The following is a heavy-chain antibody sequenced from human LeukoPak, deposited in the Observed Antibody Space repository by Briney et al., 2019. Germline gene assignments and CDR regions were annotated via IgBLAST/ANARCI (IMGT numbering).Heavy chain of an antibody. CDR3: ARGLSFEAYDI. CDR2: MYYSGST. Sequence: PSETLSPTCTVSGDSIRSSSYYWGWIRQPPGKGLEWIGSMYYSGSTYYNPSLKSRVAISVDTSKNQFSLKLNSVTAADTAVYYCARGLSFEAYDIWGQGTMVSVSS. CDR1: GDSIRSSSYY. D-gene: IGHD2-21*01. J-gene: IGHJ3*02. V-gene: IGHV4-39*01.